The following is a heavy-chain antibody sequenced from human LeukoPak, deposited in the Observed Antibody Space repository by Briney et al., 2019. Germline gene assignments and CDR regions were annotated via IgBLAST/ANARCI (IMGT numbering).Heavy chain of an antibody. CDR3: ANIVVVPAALQQDAFDI. J-gene: IGHJ3*02. Sequence: GGSLRLSCAASGFTFSSYGMHWVRQAPGKGLEWVAFIRYDGSNKYYADSVKGRFTISRDNSKNTLYLQMNSLRAEDTAVYYCANIVVVPAALQQDAFDIWGQGTMVTVSS. CDR1: GFTFSSYG. V-gene: IGHV3-30*02. D-gene: IGHD2-2*01. CDR2: IRYDGSNK.